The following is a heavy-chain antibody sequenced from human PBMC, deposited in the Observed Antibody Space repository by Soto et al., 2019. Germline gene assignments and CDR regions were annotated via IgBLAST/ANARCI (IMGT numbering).Heavy chain of an antibody. CDR1: GGSINSYY. J-gene: IGHJ4*02. CDR3: ARDKITGLFDY. Sequence: PSETLSLTCTVSGGSINSYYWSWIRQPPGKGLEWIGEIYHSGSTNYNPSLKSRVTISVDKSKNQFSLKLTSVTAADTAVYYCARDKITGLFDYWGQGTLVTVSS. CDR2: IYHSGST. D-gene: IGHD2-8*02. V-gene: IGHV4-59*12.